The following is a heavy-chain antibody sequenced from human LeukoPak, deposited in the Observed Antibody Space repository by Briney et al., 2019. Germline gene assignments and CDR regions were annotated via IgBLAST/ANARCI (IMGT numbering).Heavy chain of an antibody. CDR2: INWNGGST. CDR3: ARVRSPLYSSSWSRSEYYFDY. Sequence: GGSLRLSCAASGFTFDDYGMSWVRQAPGKGLEWGSGINWNGGSTGYADSVKGRFTISRDNAKNSLHLQMNSLRAEDTALYYCARVRSPLYSSSWSRSEYYFDYWGQGTLVTVSS. CDR1: GFTFDDYG. D-gene: IGHD6-13*01. J-gene: IGHJ4*02. V-gene: IGHV3-20*04.